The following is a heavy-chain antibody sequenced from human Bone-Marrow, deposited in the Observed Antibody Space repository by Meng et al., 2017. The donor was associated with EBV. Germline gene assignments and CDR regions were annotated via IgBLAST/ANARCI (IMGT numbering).Heavy chain of an antibody. D-gene: IGHD6-6*01. Sequence: QITLKEFGPTLVKPTQTLTLTCTFSGFSLSTRGVGVGWIRQPPGKALEWLAVIYWDDDKRYSPSLKSRLTITKDTSKKQVVLTMTNMDPVDAATYYCAHLIAARPFDYWGQGTLVTVSS. CDR1: GFSLSTRGVG. J-gene: IGHJ4*02. CDR3: AHLIAARPFDY. V-gene: IGHV2-5*02. CDR2: IYWDDDK.